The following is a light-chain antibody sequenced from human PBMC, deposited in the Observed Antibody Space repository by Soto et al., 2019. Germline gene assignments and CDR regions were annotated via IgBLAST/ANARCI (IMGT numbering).Light chain of an antibody. J-gene: IGKJ1*01. V-gene: IGKV3-20*01. Sequence: IVLTQCPGTLYLSPGYGATLSCRASQIVSSNYLAWYHQKPGQAQNLLIYGSSSRPTGIQERFSGSGSGKDFTLNIRRLEPEDFAVYYCQQYVNSPWTFGQGT. CDR3: QQYVNSPWT. CDR1: QIVSSNY. CDR2: GSS.